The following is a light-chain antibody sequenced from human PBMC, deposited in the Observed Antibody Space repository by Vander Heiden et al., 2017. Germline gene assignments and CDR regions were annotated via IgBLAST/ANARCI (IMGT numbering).Light chain of an antibody. CDR1: NIGSKS. Sequence: SSLLPQPPPVSVAPGQTARITCRGNNIGSKSVHWYQQKPGPAPVLVVYDDSDRPSGIPERFSGSNSGTTATLTISRVEAGDEADDYYHVWDSSRDQGVFGGGTKLTVL. J-gene: IGLJ3*02. CDR3: HVWDSSRDQGV. CDR2: DDS. V-gene: IGLV3-21*02.